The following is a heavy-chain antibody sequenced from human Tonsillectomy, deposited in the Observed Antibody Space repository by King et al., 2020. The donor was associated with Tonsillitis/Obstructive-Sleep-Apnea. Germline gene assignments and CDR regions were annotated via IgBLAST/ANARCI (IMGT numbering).Heavy chain of an antibody. Sequence: AQLVQSGAEVKKPGSSVKVSCKASGGTFSSYAISWVRQAPGQGLEWMGVIIPIFGTANYAQRFQGRVTITADESTSTAYMELSSLRSDDTAVYYCARRAESYDFWSGYYLDYWGQGTLVTVSS. CDR1: GGTFSSYA. V-gene: IGHV1-69*01. CDR2: IIPIFGTA. CDR3: ARRAESYDFWSGYYLDY. J-gene: IGHJ4*02. D-gene: IGHD3-3*01.